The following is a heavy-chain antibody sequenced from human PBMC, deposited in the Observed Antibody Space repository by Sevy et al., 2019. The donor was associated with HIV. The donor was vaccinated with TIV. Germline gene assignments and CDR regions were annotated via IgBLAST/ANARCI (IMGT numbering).Heavy chain of an antibody. CDR3: ARARTPTGSYFLVWFDP. CDR1: GGSFSGYY. J-gene: IGHJ5*02. CDR2: INHSGST. D-gene: IGHD3-10*01. Sequence: SETLSLTCAVYGGSFSGYYWSWIRQSPGKGLEWIGEINHSGSTNYNPSLKSRVTISVDTSKNQFSLKLSSVTAADTAVYYCARARTPTGSYFLVWFDPWGQGTLVTVSS. V-gene: IGHV4-34*01.